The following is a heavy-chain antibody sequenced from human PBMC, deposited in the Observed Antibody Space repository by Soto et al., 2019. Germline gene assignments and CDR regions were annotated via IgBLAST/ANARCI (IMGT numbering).Heavy chain of an antibody. Sequence: QVQLQESGPGLVKPSETLSLSCTVPGGSVSGGSYYWSWIRQPPGKGLGWIGYIYNSWSTDFNPSLKSRVTISVDTSKNQFSLKVTSVTAADTAVYYCARGDGFNPYYFDYWGQGTLVAVSS. J-gene: IGHJ4*02. D-gene: IGHD5-12*01. CDR1: GGSVSGGSYY. CDR2: IYNSWST. V-gene: IGHV4-61*01. CDR3: ARGDGFNPYYFDY.